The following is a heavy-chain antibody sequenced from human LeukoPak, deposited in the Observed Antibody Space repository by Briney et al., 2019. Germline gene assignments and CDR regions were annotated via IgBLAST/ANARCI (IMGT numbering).Heavy chain of an antibody. CDR2: IFHIGSA. V-gene: IGHV4-38-2*02. J-gene: IGHJ5*02. D-gene: IGHD2-2*01. CDR1: VYSLRSAYQ. Sequence: PETPSLSCALSVYSLRSAYQWAWIGQSPGKGREWFRSIFHIGSAHYNPSLKSRVTISVETSNNQFSLKMYSVTAADTAVYYCARDPRWLTPDCTSTSCYENYFDPWGQGTLVTVSS. CDR3: ARDPRWLTPDCTSTSCYENYFDP.